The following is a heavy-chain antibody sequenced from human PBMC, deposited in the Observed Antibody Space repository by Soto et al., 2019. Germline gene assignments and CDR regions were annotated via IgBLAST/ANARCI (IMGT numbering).Heavy chain of an antibody. Sequence: QVQLAQSGGEVKKPGASVKVSCKASGYTFTTYGISWVRQAPGQVLEWMGWISGYTGNTNDAQKFQGRVTMTTDSSTSAAGMELRSLSSDDTAVYYCARGDFGSSPDSWGQGTLVTVST. CDR3: ARGDFGSSPDS. J-gene: IGHJ4*02. CDR2: ISGYTGNT. V-gene: IGHV1-18*01. CDR1: GYTFTTYG. D-gene: IGHD6-6*01.